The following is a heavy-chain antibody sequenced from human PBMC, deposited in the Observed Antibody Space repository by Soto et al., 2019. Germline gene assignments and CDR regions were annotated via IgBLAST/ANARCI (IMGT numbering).Heavy chain of an antibody. CDR1: GGSISTYY. CDR2: VYYRGTT. D-gene: IGHD5-12*01. CDR3: AREHRSEISGYSVYDS. J-gene: IGHJ4*02. V-gene: IGHV4-59*01. Sequence: QVQLQESGPGLVKPSETLSLTCTVSGGSISTYYWSWIRQPPGKGLEWIGYVYYRGTTNYNPSLNSRATISVDTAKNQFSLKLNPVAAAATAVYYCAREHRSEISGYSVYDSWGQGTLVTVSS.